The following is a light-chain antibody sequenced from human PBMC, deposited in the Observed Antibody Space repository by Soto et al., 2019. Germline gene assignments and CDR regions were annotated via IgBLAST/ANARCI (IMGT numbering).Light chain of an antibody. CDR1: QGIRSA. CDR3: LLDYSYFWA. Sequence: IQVTQAPSSLSASLGDSVTITFRTSQGIRSALGWYQQKPGKVPKLLIYAASTLQSGVPSRFSGSGSGRDFTLTISSLQPEDFATYYCLLDYSYFWAFGQGTKVDIK. V-gene: IGKV1-6*01. J-gene: IGKJ1*01. CDR2: AAS.